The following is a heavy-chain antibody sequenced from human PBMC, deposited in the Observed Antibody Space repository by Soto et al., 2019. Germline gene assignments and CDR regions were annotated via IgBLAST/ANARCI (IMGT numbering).Heavy chain of an antibody. CDR1: GFTFSSYW. CDR2: IKQDGSEK. Sequence: PGGSLRLSCAASGFTFSSYWMSWVRQAPGKGLEWVANIKQDGSEKYYVDSVKGRFTISRDNAKNSLYLQMNSLRAEDTAVYYCALIKGSSLCYYYFLHLWGKAPTLSVSS. D-gene: IGHD6-6*01. V-gene: IGHV3-7*01. CDR3: ALIKGSSLCYYYFLHL. J-gene: IGHJ6*03.